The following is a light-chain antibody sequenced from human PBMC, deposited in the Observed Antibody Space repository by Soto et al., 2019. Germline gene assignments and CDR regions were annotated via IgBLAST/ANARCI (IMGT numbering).Light chain of an antibody. CDR1: QSVSVS. Sequence: EIVMTQSPATLSVSPGERSTLSCRASQSVSVSLALYQQKPGQAPRLLIYGASTRATGIPARFSGSGSGTEFTLTISSLQSEDFAVYYCQQYNNWPRTFGQGTKVDIK. CDR2: GAS. J-gene: IGKJ1*01. CDR3: QQYNNWPRT. V-gene: IGKV3-15*01.